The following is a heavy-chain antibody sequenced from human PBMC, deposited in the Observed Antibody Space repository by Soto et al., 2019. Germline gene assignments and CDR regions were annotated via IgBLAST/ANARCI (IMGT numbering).Heavy chain of an antibody. D-gene: IGHD5-12*01. CDR3: ARDLVREYSGYEEIDY. J-gene: IGHJ4*02. Sequence: GGSLRLSCAASGFTFSSYSMNWVRQAPGKGLEWVSSISSSSSYIYYADSVKGRFTISRDNAKNSLYLQMNSLRAEDTAVYYCARDLVREYSGYEEIDYWGQGTLVTVSS. CDR1: GFTFSSYS. CDR2: ISSSSSYI. V-gene: IGHV3-21*01.